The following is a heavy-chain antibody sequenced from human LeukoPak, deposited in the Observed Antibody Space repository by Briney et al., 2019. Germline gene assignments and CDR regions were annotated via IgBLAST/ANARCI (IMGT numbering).Heavy chain of an antibody. CDR2: ISGDGGST. Sequence: PGGSLRLSCAASGFTFDDYAMHWGRQAPGKGLEWVSLISGDGGSTYYADSVKGRFTISRDNSKNSLYLQMNSLRTEDTALYHCGKDRGWYDYWGQGTLVTVSS. V-gene: IGHV3-43*02. CDR3: GKDRGWYDY. CDR1: GFTFDDYA. J-gene: IGHJ4*02. D-gene: IGHD6-19*01.